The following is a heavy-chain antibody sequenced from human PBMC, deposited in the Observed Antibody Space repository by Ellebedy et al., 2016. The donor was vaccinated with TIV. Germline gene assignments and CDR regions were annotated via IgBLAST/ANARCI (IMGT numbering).Heavy chain of an antibody. CDR2: ISAFNGNT. CDR3: ARDPQQWPVRPHYFDY. V-gene: IGHV1-18*01. CDR1: GYTFTSYG. Sequence: AASVKVSCKASGYTFTSYGISWVRQAPGQGLEWMGWISAFNGNTNYAQKLQGRVTMTTDTSTSTAYLELRSLRSDDTAVYYCARDPQQWPVRPHYFDYWGQGTLVTVSS. J-gene: IGHJ4*02. D-gene: IGHD6-19*01.